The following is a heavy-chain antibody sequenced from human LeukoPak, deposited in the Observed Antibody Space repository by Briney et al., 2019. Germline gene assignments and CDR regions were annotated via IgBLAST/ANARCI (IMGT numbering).Heavy chain of an antibody. CDR1: GFTFSSYS. D-gene: IGHD1-26*01. CDR2: ISSSSSYI. J-gene: IGHJ3*02. Sequence: GGSLRLSCAASGFTFSSYSMNWVRQAPGKGLEWVSSISSSSSYIYYADSVKGRFTISRDNAKNSLYLQMNSLRAEDTAVYYCARAESGSYFRAGAFDIWGQGTMVTVSS. V-gene: IGHV3-21*01. CDR3: ARAESGSYFRAGAFDI.